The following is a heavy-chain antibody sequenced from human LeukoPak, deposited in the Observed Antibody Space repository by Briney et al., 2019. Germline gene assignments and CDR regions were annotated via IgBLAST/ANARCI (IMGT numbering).Heavy chain of an antibody. CDR3: ARVSYDYVWGSYRYSWFDP. D-gene: IGHD3-16*02. J-gene: IGHJ5*02. CDR1: GGSISSYY. Sequence: SETLSLTCTVSGGSISSYYWSWIRQPPGKGLEWIGYIHYSGSTNYNPSLKSRVTISVDTSKNQFSLKLSSVTAADTAVYYCARVSYDYVWGSYRYSWFDPWGQGTLVTVSS. CDR2: IHYSGST. V-gene: IGHV4-59*01.